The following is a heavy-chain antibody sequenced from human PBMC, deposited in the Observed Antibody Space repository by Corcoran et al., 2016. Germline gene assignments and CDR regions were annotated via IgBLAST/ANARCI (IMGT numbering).Heavy chain of an antibody. CDR3: ARDRCSGGACYSVDC. J-gene: IGHJ4*02. Sequence: EVQLVESGGGLVKPGGSLRLSCAASGFAFSSYSMNWVRQAPGKGLEWVSSISRTSDYIYYADSVKGRFSISRDNAKNSLYLQMNSLRGEDTAVYSCARDRCSGGACYSVDCWGQGTLVTVSS. CDR1: GFAFSSYS. V-gene: IGHV3-21*01. CDR2: ISRTSDYI. D-gene: IGHD2-15*01.